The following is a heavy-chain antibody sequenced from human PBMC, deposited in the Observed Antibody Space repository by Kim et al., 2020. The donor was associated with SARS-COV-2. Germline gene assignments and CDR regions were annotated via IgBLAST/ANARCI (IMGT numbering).Heavy chain of an antibody. D-gene: IGHD1-26*01. J-gene: IGHJ4*02. CDR3: ARDLYRYSGSYYFGNPFDY. CDR2: ISSSSSYI. CDR1: GFTFSSYS. Sequence: GGSLRLSCAASGFTFSSYSMNWVRQAPGKGLEWVSSISSSSSYIYYADSVKGRFTISRDNAKNSLYLQMNSLRAEDTAVYYCARDLYRYSGSYYFGNPFDYWGQGTLVTVSS. V-gene: IGHV3-21*01.